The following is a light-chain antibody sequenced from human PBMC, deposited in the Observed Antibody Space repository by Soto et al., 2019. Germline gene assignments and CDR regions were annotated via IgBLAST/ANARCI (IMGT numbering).Light chain of an antibody. V-gene: IGLV2-14*01. CDR3: TSYTSSNTHV. Sequence: QSALTQPASVSGSPGQSITISCTGTSSDVGGYNYVSWLQQHPGKVPKLIIYDVSSRPSGVSNRFSGSKSGNTASLTISGLQAEDEADYYCTSYTSSNTHVFGGGTKVPS. CDR1: SSDVGGYNY. CDR2: DVS. J-gene: IGLJ1*01.